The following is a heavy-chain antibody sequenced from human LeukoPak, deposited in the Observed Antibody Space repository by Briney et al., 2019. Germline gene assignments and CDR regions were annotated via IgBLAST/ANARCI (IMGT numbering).Heavy chain of an antibody. V-gene: IGHV1-8*01. J-gene: IGHJ6*02. Sequence: GASVKVSSKASGYTFTSYDINWVRQATGQGLEWMGWMIPDSGNTGYAQKFQGRVTMTRNTSISTAYMELTSLRSEDTAVYYCAREGSGNDGMDVWGQGTTVTVSS. CDR3: AREGSGNDGMDV. CDR2: MIPDSGNT. D-gene: IGHD3-10*01. CDR1: GYTFTSYD.